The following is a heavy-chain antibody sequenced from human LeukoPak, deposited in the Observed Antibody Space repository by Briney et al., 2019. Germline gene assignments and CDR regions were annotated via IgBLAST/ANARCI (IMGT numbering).Heavy chain of an antibody. D-gene: IGHD1-1*01. CDR3: ARPPHNWANPYYYFDY. V-gene: IGHV1-69*13. CDR1: GGTFSSYA. Sequence: ASLKVSCTASGGTFSSYATSWVRQAPRQGLEWMGGIIPIFGTANYAQKFQGRVTITADESTSTAYMELSSLRTEDTAVYYCARPPHNWANPYYYFDYWGQGTLVTVSS. J-gene: IGHJ4*02. CDR2: IIPIFGTA.